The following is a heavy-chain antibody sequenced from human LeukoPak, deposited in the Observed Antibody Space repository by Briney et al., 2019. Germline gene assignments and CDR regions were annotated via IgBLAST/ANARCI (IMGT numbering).Heavy chain of an antibody. CDR3: ARDPLRFGELLGYFDY. V-gene: IGHV1-8*03. Sequence: ASVKVSCKASGYTFSNYDINWVRQAPGQGLEWMGWMNPNSGDTGYAQKFQGRVSITRNTSISTAYMELSSLRSEDTAVYYCARDPLRFGELLGYFDYWGQGTLVTVSS. D-gene: IGHD3-10*01. CDR2: MNPNSGDT. CDR1: GYTFSNYD. J-gene: IGHJ4*02.